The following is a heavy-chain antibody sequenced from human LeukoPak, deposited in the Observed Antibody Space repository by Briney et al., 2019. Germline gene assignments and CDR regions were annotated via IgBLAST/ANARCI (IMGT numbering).Heavy chain of an antibody. J-gene: IGHJ4*02. V-gene: IGHV4-61*01. CDR2: IYYSGST. CDR3: ARLYSSGWYFDY. CDR1: GGSVSRGSYY. Sequence: PSETLSLTCTVSGGSVSRGSYYWSWIRQPPGKGLEWIGYIYYSGSTNYNPSLKSRVTISVDTSKNQFSLKLSSVTAADTAVYYCARLYSSGWYFDYWGQGTLVTVSS. D-gene: IGHD6-19*01.